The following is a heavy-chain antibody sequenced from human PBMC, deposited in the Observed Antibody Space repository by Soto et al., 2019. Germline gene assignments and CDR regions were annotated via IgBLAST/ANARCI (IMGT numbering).Heavy chain of an antibody. D-gene: IGHD3-22*01. CDR2: IYSSGST. Sequence: QVQLEESGPGLVKPSETLSLTCTVSGGSISGYFWSWIRQPAGKGLDWIVRIYSSGSTNYHPSLNRRINMSLDTGETQSHLKLRSVSAADMVVYYCAKAYDSNGNHAFDILGQGTLVTLSS. J-gene: IGHJ3*02. V-gene: IGHV4-4*07. CDR1: GGSISGYF. CDR3: AKAYDSNGNHAFDI.